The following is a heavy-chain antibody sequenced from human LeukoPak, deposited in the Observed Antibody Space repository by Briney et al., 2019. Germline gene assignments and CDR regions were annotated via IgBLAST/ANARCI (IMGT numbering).Heavy chain of an antibody. CDR3: ARQPRSSSWYVPHWFDP. CDR1: GFTVSSNY. D-gene: IGHD6-13*01. Sequence: PGGSLRLSCAASGFTVSSNYMNWVRQAPGKGLEWVSYISSSGSTIYYADSVKGRFTISRDNAKNSLYLQMNSLRAEDTAVYYCARQPRSSSWYVPHWFDPWGQGTLVTVSS. V-gene: IGHV3-48*03. CDR2: ISSSGSTI. J-gene: IGHJ5*02.